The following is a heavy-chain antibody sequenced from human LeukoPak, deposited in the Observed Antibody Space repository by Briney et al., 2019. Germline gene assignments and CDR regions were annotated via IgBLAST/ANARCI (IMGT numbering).Heavy chain of an antibody. J-gene: IGHJ3*02. Sequence: GGSLRLSCVASGFTLSNYVMSWVRQAPGKGLEWVSGVSGGGFDTYYTDSVKGRFTISRDNSKNTLYLQMNSLRAEDTAVYYCATGARLRSDAFDIWGQGTMVTVSS. CDR1: GFTLSNYV. D-gene: IGHD6-25*01. CDR2: VSGGGFDT. CDR3: ATGARLRSDAFDI. V-gene: IGHV3-23*01.